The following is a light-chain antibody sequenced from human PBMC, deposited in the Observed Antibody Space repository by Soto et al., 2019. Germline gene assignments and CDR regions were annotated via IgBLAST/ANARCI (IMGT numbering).Light chain of an antibody. CDR1: SGHDSYA. CDR3: QAWAGDIRL. CDR2: VNSDGSH. J-gene: IGLJ1*01. Sequence: QSVLTQSPSASASLGASVKLTCTLSSGHDSYAIAWHQQQPEKGPRYLMKVNSDGSHIKGDGIPDRFSGSSSGTDRYLTISSLQSEDEADYYCQAWAGDIRLFGAGTRLTVL. V-gene: IGLV4-69*01.